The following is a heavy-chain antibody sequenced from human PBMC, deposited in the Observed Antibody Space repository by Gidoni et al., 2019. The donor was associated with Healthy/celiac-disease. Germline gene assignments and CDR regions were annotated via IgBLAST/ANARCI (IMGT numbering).Heavy chain of an antibody. J-gene: IGHJ2*01. CDR1: GGSISSGSYY. D-gene: IGHD3-3*01. Sequence: QVQLQESGPGLVKPSQTLSLTCTVSGGSISSGSYYWSWIRQPAGKGLEWIGRIYTSGSTNYNPSLKSRVTISVDTSKNQFSLKLSSVTAADTAVYYCAREGYDFWSGLNWYFDLWGRGTLVTVSS. V-gene: IGHV4-61*02. CDR2: IYTSGST. CDR3: AREGYDFWSGLNWYFDL.